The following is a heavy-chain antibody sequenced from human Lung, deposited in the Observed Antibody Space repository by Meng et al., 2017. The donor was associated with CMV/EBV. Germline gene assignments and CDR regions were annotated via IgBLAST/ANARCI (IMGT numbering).Heavy chain of an antibody. V-gene: IGHV3-7*01. CDR3: ARLPVDTTFFIQEYYFDY. J-gene: IGHJ4*02. Sequence: ESLKISCAASEFSFSNYWMSWVRQAPGKGLEWVANIKEDGSEKYYVDSVKGRFTISRDNAKNSLNLQMNSLRADDTAMYYCARLPVDTTFFIQEYYFDYWGQGXLVTVSS. CDR2: IKEDGSEK. CDR1: EFSFSNYW. D-gene: IGHD3-3*01.